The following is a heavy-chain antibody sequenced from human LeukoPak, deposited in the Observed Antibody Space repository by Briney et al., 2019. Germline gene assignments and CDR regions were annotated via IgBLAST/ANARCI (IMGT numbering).Heavy chain of an antibody. CDR3: ARTGLWRFDY. CDR1: GFTFSSYA. Sequence: GGSLRLSCAASGFTFSSYAMHWVRQAPGKGLEWVAVISYDGSNEYFADSVKGRFTISRDNSKNTLYLQMNSLRAEDTAVYYCARTGLWRFDYWGQGALVTVSS. J-gene: IGHJ4*02. CDR2: ISYDGSNE. D-gene: IGHD2/OR15-2a*01. V-gene: IGHV3-30-3*01.